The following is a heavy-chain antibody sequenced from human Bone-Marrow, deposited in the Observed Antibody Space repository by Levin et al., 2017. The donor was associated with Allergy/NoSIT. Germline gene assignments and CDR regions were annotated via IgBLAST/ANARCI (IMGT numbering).Heavy chain of an antibody. D-gene: IGHD6-13*01. CDR1: GFTVSSDY. CDR2: VYSSGST. J-gene: IGHJ4*02. Sequence: GGSLRLSCAVSGFTVSSDYMSWVRQAPGKGLEWVSLVYSSGSTYYADSVKGRFTLSRDTSKNTLYLQMGSLGVEETAVYHCARGIGRSWSLDNWGQGTLVTVSS. CDR3: ARGIGRSWSLDN. V-gene: IGHV3-66*01.